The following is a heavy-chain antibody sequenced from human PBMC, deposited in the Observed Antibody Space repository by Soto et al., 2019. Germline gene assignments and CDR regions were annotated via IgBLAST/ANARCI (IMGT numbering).Heavy chain of an antibody. J-gene: IGHJ4*02. CDR3: ARGDYYVIHDY. CDR1: GYTFTSYA. V-gene: IGHV1-3*01. CDR2: INAGNGNT. D-gene: IGHD3-10*02. Sequence: QVQLVQSGAEVKKPGASVKVSCKASGYTFTSYAMHWVRQAPGQRLEWMGWINAGNGNTKYSQKFQGRVTITRDTSAGTAYMEVRSLRSEDTAVYYCARGDYYVIHDYWGQGTLVTVSS.